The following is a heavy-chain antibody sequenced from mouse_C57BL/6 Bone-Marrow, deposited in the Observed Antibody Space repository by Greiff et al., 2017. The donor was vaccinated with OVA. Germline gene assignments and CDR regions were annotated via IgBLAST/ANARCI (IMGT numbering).Heavy chain of an antibody. J-gene: IGHJ3*01. CDR3: ARQRSNYVAWFAY. V-gene: IGHV5-9*01. D-gene: IGHD2-5*01. CDR1: GFTFSSYT. Sequence: EVKLQESGGGLVKPGGSLKLSCAASGFTFSSYTMSWVRQTPEKRLEWVATISGGGGNTYYPDSVKGRFTISRDNAKHTLYLQMSSLRSEDTALYYCARQRSNYVAWFAYWGQGTLVTVSA. CDR2: ISGGGGNT.